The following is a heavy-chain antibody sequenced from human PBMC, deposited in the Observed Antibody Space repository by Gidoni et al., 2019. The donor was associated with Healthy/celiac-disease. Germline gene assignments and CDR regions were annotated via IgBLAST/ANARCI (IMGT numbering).Heavy chain of an antibody. CDR3: ARDPIGSYFWENAFDI. CDR1: GFTFSSYW. CDR2: IKQDGSEK. D-gene: IGHD1-26*01. J-gene: IGHJ3*02. V-gene: IGHV3-7*03. Sequence: EVQLVESGGGLVQPVGSLRLSCAASGFTFSSYWMSWVRQAPGKGLEWVANIKQDGSEKYYVDSVKGRFTISRDNAKNSLYLQMNSLRAEDTAVYYCARDPIGSYFWENAFDIWGQGTMVTVSS.